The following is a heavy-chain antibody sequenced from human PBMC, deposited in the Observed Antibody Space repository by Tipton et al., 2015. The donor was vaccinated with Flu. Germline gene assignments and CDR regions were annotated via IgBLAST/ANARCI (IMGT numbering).Heavy chain of an antibody. CDR3: ARDRGSGSYTFDI. J-gene: IGHJ3*02. CDR2: IYPSGGGT. CDR1: GYTLTTYN. D-gene: IGHD3-10*01. V-gene: IGHV1-46*04. Sequence: QSGAEVKKPGASVKVSCKASGYTLTTYNMHWVRQAPGQGLEWMGIIYPSGGGTRYAQNLQGRVTMTRDRSTSTVYMELSSLRSEDTALYYCARDRGSGSYTFDIWGQGTMVTVSS.